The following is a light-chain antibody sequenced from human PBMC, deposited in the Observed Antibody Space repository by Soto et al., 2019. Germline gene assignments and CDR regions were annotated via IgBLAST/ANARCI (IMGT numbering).Light chain of an antibody. J-gene: IGLJ1*01. CDR1: SSDVGGYNY. CDR3: CSYAGSYPLV. CDR2: DVS. Sequence: QSALTQPRSLSVSPGQAVTISFTGTSSDVGGYNYVSWYQQHPGKAPKLMIYDVSKRPSGVPDRFSGSKSGNTASLTISGLQAEDEADYYCCSYAGSYPLVFGTGTKATV. V-gene: IGLV2-11*01.